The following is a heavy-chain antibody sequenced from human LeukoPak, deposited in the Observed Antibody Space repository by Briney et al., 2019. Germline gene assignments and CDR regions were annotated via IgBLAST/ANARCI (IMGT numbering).Heavy chain of an antibody. CDR1: GFIFSSYS. D-gene: IGHD6-13*01. Sequence: PGGSLRLSCAASGFIFSSYSMNWVRQAPGKGLEWVSSISSVKNYVYYTDSARGRFTNSRDNAKNSLYLQMDSLRAEDTAVYYCARETDSSEFDYWGQGALVTVSS. J-gene: IGHJ4*02. CDR2: ISSVKNYV. V-gene: IGHV3-21*01. CDR3: ARETDSSEFDY.